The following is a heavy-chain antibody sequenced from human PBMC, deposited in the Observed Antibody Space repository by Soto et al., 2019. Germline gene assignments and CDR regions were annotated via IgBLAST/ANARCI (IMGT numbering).Heavy chain of an antibody. CDR3: GRGRSGELVIFY. D-gene: IGHD1-26*01. J-gene: IGHJ4*02. Sequence: ASVKVSCKASGYTFTSYYMHWVRQTPGQGPEWMGEISPQTGGTKYAQKYQGRVTMTRDTSITTVYMELSNLSPDDTAVYYCGRGRSGELVIFYWGQGTLVTVS. CDR1: GYTFTSYY. CDR2: ISPQTGGT. V-gene: IGHV1-2*02.